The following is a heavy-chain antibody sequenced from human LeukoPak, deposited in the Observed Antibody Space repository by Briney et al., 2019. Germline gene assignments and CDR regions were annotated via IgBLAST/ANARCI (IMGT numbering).Heavy chain of an antibody. CDR3: ARDPPRIAVAGYFDY. Sequence: ASVKVSCKASGYTFTGYYMHWVRQAPGQGLEWMGWINPDSGGTTNAQKFQGRVTMTRDTSISTAYMELSRLRSDDTAVYYCARDPPRIAVAGYFDYWGQGTLVTVSS. V-gene: IGHV1-2*02. D-gene: IGHD6-19*01. J-gene: IGHJ4*02. CDR1: GYTFTGYY. CDR2: INPDSGGT.